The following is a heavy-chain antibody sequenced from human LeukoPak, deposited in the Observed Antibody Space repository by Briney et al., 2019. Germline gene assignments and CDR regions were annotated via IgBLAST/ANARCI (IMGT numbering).Heavy chain of an antibody. CDR3: ARHPYSSSGPDY. J-gene: IGHJ4*02. Sequence: TSETLSLTCTVSGGSISSYYWSWIRQPPGKGLEWIGYIYYSGSTNYNPSLKSRVTISVDTSKNQFSLKLSSVTAADTAVYYCARHPYSSSGPDYWGQGTLVTVSS. CDR1: GGSISSYY. V-gene: IGHV4-59*08. D-gene: IGHD6-13*01. CDR2: IYYSGST.